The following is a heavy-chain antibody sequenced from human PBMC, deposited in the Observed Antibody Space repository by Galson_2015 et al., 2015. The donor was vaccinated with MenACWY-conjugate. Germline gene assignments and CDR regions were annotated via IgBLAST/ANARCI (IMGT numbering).Heavy chain of an antibody. V-gene: IGHV3-23*01. Sequence: LRLSCAASGFTFNTYVMHWVRQAPGKGLEWVSTISDAGGRIYYADSVKGRFTISRDNSRNTLFLQMNSLRADDTAVYFCARSGGMDVWGQGTTVTVSS. J-gene: IGHJ6*02. CDR2: ISDAGGRI. CDR3: ARSGGMDV. CDR1: GFTFNTYV.